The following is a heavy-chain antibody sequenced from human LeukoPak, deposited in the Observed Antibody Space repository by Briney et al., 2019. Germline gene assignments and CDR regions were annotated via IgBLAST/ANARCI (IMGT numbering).Heavy chain of an antibody. V-gene: IGHV1-69*13. CDR1: GGTFSSYA. Sequence: SVKVSCKASGGTFSSYAISWVRQAPGQGLEWMGGIIPIFGTANYAQKFQGRVTITADESTSTAYMELSSLRSEDTAVYYCARDLATTGWFDPWGQGTLVTVSS. D-gene: IGHD1-26*01. CDR2: IIPIFGTA. J-gene: IGHJ5*02. CDR3: ARDLATTGWFDP.